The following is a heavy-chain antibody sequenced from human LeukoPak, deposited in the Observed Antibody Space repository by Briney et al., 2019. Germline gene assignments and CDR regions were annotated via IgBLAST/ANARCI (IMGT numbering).Heavy chain of an antibody. CDR1: GFTFTSYW. V-gene: IGHV3-30-3*01. Sequence: GGSLRLSCTASGFTFTSYWMQWVRQAPGKGLEWVAVISYDGSNKYYADSVKGRFTISRDNSKNTLYLQMNSLRAEDTAVYYCARDFSTTWAGFDYWGQGTLVTVSS. J-gene: IGHJ4*02. D-gene: IGHD3/OR15-3a*01. CDR3: ARDFSTTWAGFDY. CDR2: ISYDGSNK.